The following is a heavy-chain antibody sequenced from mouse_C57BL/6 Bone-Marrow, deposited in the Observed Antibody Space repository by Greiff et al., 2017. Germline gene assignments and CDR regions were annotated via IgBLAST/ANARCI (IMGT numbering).Heavy chain of an antibody. CDR2: IHPSDSDT. CDR3: AIGWLLRFPSY. CDR1: GYTFTSYW. V-gene: IGHV1-74*01. Sequence: QVQLQQPGAELVKPGASVKVSCKASGYTFTSYWMHWVKQRPGQGLEWIGRIHPSDSDTNYNQKLKGKATLTVNKSSSTAYMQLSRLTSEDSAVYYCAIGWLLRFPSYWGKGTLVTVSA. J-gene: IGHJ3*01. D-gene: IGHD2-3*01.